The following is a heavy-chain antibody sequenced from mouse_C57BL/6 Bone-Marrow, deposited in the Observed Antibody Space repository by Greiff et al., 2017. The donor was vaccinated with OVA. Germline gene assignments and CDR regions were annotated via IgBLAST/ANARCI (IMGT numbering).Heavy chain of an antibody. J-gene: IGHJ3*01. V-gene: IGHV1-69*01. D-gene: IGHD2-1*01. CDR2: IDPSDSYT. CDR1: GYTFTSYW. Sequence: VQLQQPGAELVMPGASVKLSCKASGYTFTSYWMHWVKQRPGQGLEWIGEIDPSDSYTNYNQKFKGKSTLTVDKSSSTAYMQLSSLTSEDSAVYYCAYGNYGGFAYWGQGTLVTVSA. CDR3: AYGNYGGFAY.